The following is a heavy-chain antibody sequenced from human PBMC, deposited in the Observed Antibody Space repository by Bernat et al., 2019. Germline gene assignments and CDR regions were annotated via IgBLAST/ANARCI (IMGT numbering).Heavy chain of an antibody. J-gene: IGHJ4*02. V-gene: IGHV3-53*01. Sequence: EVQLVESGGGLIQPGGSLRLSCAASGFTVSSNYMSWVRQAPGKGLEWVSVIYSGGSTYYADSVKGRFTISREKSKNTLYLQMNSLRAEDTAVYYCASLVVVVAATIDYWGQGTLVTVSS. CDR2: IYSGGST. CDR3: ASLVVVVAATIDY. D-gene: IGHD2-15*01. CDR1: GFTVSSNY.